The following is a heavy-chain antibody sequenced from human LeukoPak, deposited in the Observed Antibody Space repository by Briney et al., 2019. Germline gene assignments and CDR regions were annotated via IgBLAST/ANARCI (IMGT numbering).Heavy chain of an antibody. J-gene: IGHJ4*02. D-gene: IGHD6-19*01. CDR3: ARAQWLPPYYFDY. CDR1: GGSISSTSNY. V-gene: IGHV4-39*01. CDR2: IYYSGST. Sequence: SETLSLTCTVSGGSISSTSNYWGWLRQPPGKGLEWIGSIYYSGSTYYNPSLKSRVTISVDTSKNQFSLKLSSVTAADTAVYYCARAQWLPPYYFDYWGQGALVTVSS.